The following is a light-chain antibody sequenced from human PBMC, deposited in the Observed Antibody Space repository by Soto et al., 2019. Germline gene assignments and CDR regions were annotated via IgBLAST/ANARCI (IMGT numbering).Light chain of an antibody. CDR1: QSISTW. Sequence: DIQMTQSPSTLSASVGDRVTITCRASQSISTWLAWYQQKPGKAPKVLIYKASSLESGVPSRFSGSGSGTEFTLTISSLQPDDLATYYCQQYYDYSTFGQGTKVEIK. V-gene: IGKV1-5*03. CDR3: QQYYDYST. CDR2: KAS. J-gene: IGKJ1*01.